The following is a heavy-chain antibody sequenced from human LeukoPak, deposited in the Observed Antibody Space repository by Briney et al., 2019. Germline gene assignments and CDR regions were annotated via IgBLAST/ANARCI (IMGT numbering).Heavy chain of an antibody. V-gene: IGHV3-30*18. Sequence: GRSLRLSCAASGFTFSSYGMHWVRQAPGKGLKWVAVISYDGSNKYYADSVKGRFTISRDNSKNTLYLQMNSLRAEDTAVYYCAKREGQWLPDWGQGTLVTVSS. J-gene: IGHJ4*02. CDR3: AKREGQWLPD. CDR2: ISYDGSNK. D-gene: IGHD6-19*01. CDR1: GFTFSSYG.